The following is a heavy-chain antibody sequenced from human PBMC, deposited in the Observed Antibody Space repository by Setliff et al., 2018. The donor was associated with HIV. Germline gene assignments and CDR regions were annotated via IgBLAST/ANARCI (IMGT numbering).Heavy chain of an antibody. Sequence: SETLSLTCNVSGGSIRSNRDHWGWIRQTPGKGLEWIGSISYSGNTYYHPSLQSRVTISLDMSKDQFSLKVKSVTAADTAIYYCARDPHYFDRSGYYSYFYFDDWGQGMLVTVSS. CDR2: ISYSGNT. CDR3: ARDPHYFDRSGYYSYFYFDD. V-gene: IGHV4-39*07. J-gene: IGHJ4*02. CDR1: GGSIRSNRDH. D-gene: IGHD3-22*01.